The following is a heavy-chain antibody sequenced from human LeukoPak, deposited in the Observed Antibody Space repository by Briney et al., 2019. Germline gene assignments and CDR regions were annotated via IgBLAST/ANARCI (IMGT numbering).Heavy chain of an antibody. CDR1: GLTFSRYS. CDR2: FSVTAHTA. CDR3: AKESKSTSSWYYFDS. J-gene: IGHJ4*02. D-gene: IGHD6-13*01. V-gene: IGHV3-23*01. Sequence: PGGSLRLSCAASGLTFSRYSMNWVRQAPRKGLEWVSSFSVTAHTAHYADSVKGLFTVSRDTSKSTLYLQMKSLRVEDTAVYYCAKESKSTSSWYYFDSWGQGILVTVSS.